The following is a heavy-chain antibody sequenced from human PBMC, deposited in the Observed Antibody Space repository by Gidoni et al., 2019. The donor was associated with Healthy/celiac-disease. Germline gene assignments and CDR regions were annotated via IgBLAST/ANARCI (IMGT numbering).Heavy chain of an antibody. J-gene: IGHJ3*02. CDR1: GFTFSSYW. D-gene: IGHD5-18*01. V-gene: IGHV3-7*01. Sequence: EVQLVESGGGLVRPGGSLRLSCAASGFTFSSYWSSGVRQAPGKGLEWVANIKQDGSEKYYVDSVKGRFTISRDNAKNSLYLQMNSLRAEDTAVYYCARISVDTAMVKVSVRHRAFDIWGQGTMVTVSS. CDR2: IKQDGSEK. CDR3: ARISVDTAMVKVSVRHRAFDI.